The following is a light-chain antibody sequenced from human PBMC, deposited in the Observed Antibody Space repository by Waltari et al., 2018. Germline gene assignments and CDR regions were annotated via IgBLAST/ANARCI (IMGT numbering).Light chain of an antibody. CDR3: QQRNYWPLT. CDR1: QHVGTD. Sequence: DIQLTQSPSSLSESVGNRVTVHCRASQHVGTDLNWYQQQPGKAPKLLIYAASSLNTGVPSRFSGSASGTDFTLTISSLEPEDVALYYCQQRNYWPLTFGGGTRVEI. CDR2: AAS. V-gene: IGKV1-39*01. J-gene: IGKJ4*01.